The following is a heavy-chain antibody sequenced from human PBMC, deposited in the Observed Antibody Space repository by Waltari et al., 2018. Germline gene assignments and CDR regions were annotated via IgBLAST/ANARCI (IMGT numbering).Heavy chain of an antibody. CDR2: IYYSGST. Sequence: QVQLQESGPGLVKPSETLSLTCTVSGGSISSYYWSWIRQPPGKGLEWSGYIYYSGSTNYNPSLKSRVTISVDTSKNQFSLKLSSVTAADTAVYYCAREGGDYSVDYWGQGTLVTVSS. CDR1: GGSISSYY. V-gene: IGHV4-59*01. J-gene: IGHJ4*02. CDR3: AREGGDYSVDY. D-gene: IGHD4-17*01.